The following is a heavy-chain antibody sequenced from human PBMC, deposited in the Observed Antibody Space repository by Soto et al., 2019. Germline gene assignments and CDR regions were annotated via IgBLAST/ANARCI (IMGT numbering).Heavy chain of an antibody. CDR3: ARSEEDSDYYYYGLDV. D-gene: IGHD2-15*01. CDR1: GDSVSSSSVA. J-gene: IGHJ6*02. V-gene: IGHV6-1*01. CDR2: TYYRSRWYS. Sequence: SQTLSLTCVISGDSVSSSSVAWNWVRQSPSRGLEWLGRTYYRSRWYSDFAVSVRGRIVINADTSKNQFSLQLDSVTPEDTAVYFCARSEEDSDYYYYGLDVWGQGTTVTVSS.